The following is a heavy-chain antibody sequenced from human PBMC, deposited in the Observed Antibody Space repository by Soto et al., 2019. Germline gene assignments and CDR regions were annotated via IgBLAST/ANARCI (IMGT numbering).Heavy chain of an antibody. V-gene: IGHV3-30-3*01. Sequence: GGSLRLSCAASGFTFSSYAMHWVRQAPGKGLEWVAVISYDGSNKYYADSVKGRFTISRDNSKNTLYLQMNSLRAEDTAVYYCARDTPGTLWLSFGELDYWGQGTLVTVSS. CDR2: ISYDGSNK. J-gene: IGHJ4*02. CDR3: ARDTPGTLWLSFGELDY. D-gene: IGHD3-10*01. CDR1: GFTFSSYA.